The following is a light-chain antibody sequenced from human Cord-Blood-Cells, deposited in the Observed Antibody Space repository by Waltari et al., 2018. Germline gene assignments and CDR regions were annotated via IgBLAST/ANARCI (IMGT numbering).Light chain of an antibody. V-gene: IGKV1-39*01. Sequence: DNQMIQSPSSLSASVGDRITITCRAIQRISSYLNWYQQKQGKAPKLLIYAASSLQSGVPSRFSGSGSGTDCTLTISSRQPEDFATYYCQRSYSTPYSFGQGTKLEIK. CDR3: QRSYSTPYS. J-gene: IGKJ2*03. CDR1: QRISSY. CDR2: AAS.